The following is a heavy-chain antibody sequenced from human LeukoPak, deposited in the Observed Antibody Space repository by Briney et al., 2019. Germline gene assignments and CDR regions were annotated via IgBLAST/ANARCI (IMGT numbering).Heavy chain of an antibody. J-gene: IGHJ3*01. D-gene: IGHD4-17*01. CDR2: ISGSGGNT. V-gene: IGHV3-23*01. Sequence: GGSLRLSCAASGFTFSNYAMSWVRQAPGKGLEWVSSISGSGGNTYYADSVKGRFTVSRDNSKNTLYLQMNYLRVEDTAVYYCARDPNGDYLGAFDFWGQGTLVTVSS. CDR3: ARDPNGDYLGAFDF. CDR1: GFTFSNYA.